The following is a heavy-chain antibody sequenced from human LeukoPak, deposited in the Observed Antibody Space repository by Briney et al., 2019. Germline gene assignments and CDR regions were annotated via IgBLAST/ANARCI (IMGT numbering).Heavy chain of an antibody. D-gene: IGHD3-22*01. CDR1: GGSISSSSYY. Sequence: PSETLSLTCTVSGGSISSSSYYWGWIRQPPGKGLEWIGSIYYSGSTYYNPSLKSRVTISVDTSKNQFSLKLSSVTAADTAVYYCASSRLGYYYYFGYWGQGTLVTVSS. CDR3: ASSRLGYYYYFGY. V-gene: IGHV4-39*07. J-gene: IGHJ4*02. CDR2: IYYSGST.